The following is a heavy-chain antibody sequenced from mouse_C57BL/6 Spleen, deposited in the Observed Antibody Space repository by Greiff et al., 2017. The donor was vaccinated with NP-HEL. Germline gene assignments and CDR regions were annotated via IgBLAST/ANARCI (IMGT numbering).Heavy chain of an antibody. Sequence: QVQLQQSGAELARPGASVQMSCKASGYTFTSYTMHWVKQRPGQGLEWIGYINPSSGYTKYNQKFKDKATLTADKSSSTAYMQLSSLTSEDSAVYYCAVRGGYAMDYWGQGTSVTVSS. CDR3: AVRGGYAMDY. CDR2: INPSSGYT. V-gene: IGHV1-4*01. D-gene: IGHD2-2*01. J-gene: IGHJ4*01. CDR1: GYTFTSYT.